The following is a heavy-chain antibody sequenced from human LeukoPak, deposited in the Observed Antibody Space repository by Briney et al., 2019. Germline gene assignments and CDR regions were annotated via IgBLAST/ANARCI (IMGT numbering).Heavy chain of an antibody. J-gene: IGHJ3*02. Sequence: SVKVSCKASGGTFSSYAISWVRQAPGQGLEWMGGIIPIFGTANYAQKFQGRVTITTDESTSTAYMELSSLRSEDTAVYYCASGGPPCCSSTSCSLPAAFDIWGQGTMVTVSS. D-gene: IGHD2-2*01. V-gene: IGHV1-69*05. CDR1: GGTFSSYA. CDR3: ASGGPPCCSSTSCSLPAAFDI. CDR2: IIPIFGTA.